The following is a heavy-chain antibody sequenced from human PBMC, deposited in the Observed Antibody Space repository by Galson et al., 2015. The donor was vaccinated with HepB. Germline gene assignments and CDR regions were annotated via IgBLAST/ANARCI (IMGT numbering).Heavy chain of an antibody. CDR2: IRYDGNYK. CDR1: GFIFSNYS. D-gene: IGHD6-19*01. J-gene: IGHJ4*02. V-gene: IGHV3-30*02. Sequence: SLRLSCAASGFIFSNYSMHWVRQAPGKGLEWVAFIRYDGNYKNYEDSVKGRFTISRDDSRNTLHLQMNSLRAEDTAVYYCVAGPDIAVTGTGFDYWGQGTLVTVSS. CDR3: VAGPDIAVTGTGFDY.